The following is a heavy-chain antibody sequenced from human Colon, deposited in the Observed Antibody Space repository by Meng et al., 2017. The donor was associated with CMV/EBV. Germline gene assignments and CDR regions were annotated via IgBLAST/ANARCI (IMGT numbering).Heavy chain of an antibody. J-gene: IGHJ5*02. CDR2: ISHDGTKR. CDR1: GFTFSAYP. CDR3: ARGSNSSFDP. V-gene: IGHV3-30*04. Sequence: GESLKISCAASGFTFSAYPIHLVRQAPGKGLEWVAIISHDGTKRYYAQSVKGRFTISRDNSQNTVTVQMNSLRGDDTAVYYCARGSNSSFDPWGQGTWVTVSS. D-gene: IGHD4-11*01.